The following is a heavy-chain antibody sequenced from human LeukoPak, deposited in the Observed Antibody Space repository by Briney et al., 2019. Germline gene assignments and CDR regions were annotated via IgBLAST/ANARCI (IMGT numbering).Heavy chain of an antibody. Sequence: SETLSLTCAVYGGSFSGYYWSWIRQPPGKGLEWIGEINHSGSTNYNPSLKSRVTISVDTSKNQFSLKLSSVTAADTAVYYCARDFGMNVVVVAAAGWLDPWGQGTLVTVSS. V-gene: IGHV4-34*01. CDR3: ARDFGMNVVVVAAAGWLDP. D-gene: IGHD2-15*01. CDR1: GGSFSGYY. J-gene: IGHJ5*02. CDR2: INHSGST.